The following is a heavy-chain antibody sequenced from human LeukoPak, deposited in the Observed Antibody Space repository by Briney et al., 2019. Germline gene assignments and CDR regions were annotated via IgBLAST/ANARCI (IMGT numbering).Heavy chain of an antibody. D-gene: IGHD3-22*01. J-gene: IGHJ4*02. CDR1: GFTFSSYG. Sequence: PGGSLRLSCAASGFTFSSYGMHGVRQAPGRGLGGGAVIWYDGINKDYTDSVKGRFTISRDNFKNTLYLQMNSLRAEDTAVYFCAKDFPHPHYHDNSAGVLFDYWGQGTLVTVSS. CDR2: IWYDGINK. CDR3: AKDFPHPHYHDNSAGVLFDY. V-gene: IGHV3-33*03.